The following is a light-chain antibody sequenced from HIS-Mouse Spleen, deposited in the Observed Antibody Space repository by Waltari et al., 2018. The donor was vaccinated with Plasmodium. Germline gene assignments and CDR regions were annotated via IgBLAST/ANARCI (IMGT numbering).Light chain of an antibody. Sequence: EIVMTQSPATLSVSPGERANLSCRASQSVSSNLAWYQQTPGQAPRLLIYGASTRANGIPARFSGSGSGTEFTLTISSLQSEDFAVYYCQQYNNWPAWTFGQGTKVEIK. CDR1: QSVSSN. V-gene: IGKV3-15*01. CDR3: QQYNNWPAWT. J-gene: IGKJ1*01. CDR2: GAS.